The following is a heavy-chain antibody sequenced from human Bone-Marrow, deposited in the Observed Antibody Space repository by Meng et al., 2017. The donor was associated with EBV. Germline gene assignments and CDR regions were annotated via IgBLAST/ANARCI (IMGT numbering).Heavy chain of an antibody. D-gene: IGHD6-19*01. J-gene: IGHJ4*02. CDR1: GLSLSTDGEG. V-gene: IGHV2-5*02. CDR3: AHRLSSGWYDY. CDR2: IYWDDDK. Sequence: ITFKGFGPRCVKPTETLTLTFGLSGLSLSTDGEGFGWISQPPGKALEWLALIYWDDDKRYSQSLESRLTITKDTSKNQVVLTMTNMGPVDTATYYCAHRLSSGWYDYWGQGTLVTVSS.